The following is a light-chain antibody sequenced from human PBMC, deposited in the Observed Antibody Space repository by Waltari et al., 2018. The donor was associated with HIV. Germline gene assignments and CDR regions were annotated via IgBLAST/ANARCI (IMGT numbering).Light chain of an antibody. V-gene: IGLV2-23*02. Sequence: QSALTQPASVSGSPGQSLTISCTGASSDVGGYKYVSWYQHHPGNAPTLMSYEVSERPSGVSNRFSGSKSGNTASLTISGLQAEDEADYYCCSYAGSSTWLFGGGTKVTVL. CDR2: EVS. CDR1: SSDVGGYKY. CDR3: CSYAGSSTWL. J-gene: IGLJ3*02.